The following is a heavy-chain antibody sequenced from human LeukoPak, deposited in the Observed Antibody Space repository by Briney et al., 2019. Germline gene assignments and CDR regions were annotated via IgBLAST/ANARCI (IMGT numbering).Heavy chain of an antibody. CDR2: ISGSGGST. V-gene: IGHV3-23*01. Sequence: PGGSLRLSCAASGFTFSSYGMSWVRQAPGKGLEWVSAISGSGGSTYYADSVKGRFTISRDNSKNTLYLQMNSLRAEDTAVYYCAKDSTYDSSGYPDPFGHPSDAFDIWGQGTMVTVSS. CDR1: GFTFSSYG. CDR3: AKDSTYDSSGYPDPFGHPSDAFDI. J-gene: IGHJ3*02. D-gene: IGHD3-22*01.